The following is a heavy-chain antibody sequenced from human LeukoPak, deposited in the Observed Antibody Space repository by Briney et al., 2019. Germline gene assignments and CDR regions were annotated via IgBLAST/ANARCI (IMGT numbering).Heavy chain of an antibody. CDR1: GLTFSDYR. CDR2: TVGAGDII. CDR3: ATYQQRPRGMDV. V-gene: IGHV3-23*01. Sequence: PGGSLRLSCVVSGLTFSDYRMIWVRQSPEKGLEWVALTVGAGDIIQYADSVNGRCTISIDNSKNTVYLQMNSLRAEDTALYFCATYQQRPRGMDVWGQGTTVTVSS. D-gene: IGHD1/OR15-1a*01. J-gene: IGHJ6*02.